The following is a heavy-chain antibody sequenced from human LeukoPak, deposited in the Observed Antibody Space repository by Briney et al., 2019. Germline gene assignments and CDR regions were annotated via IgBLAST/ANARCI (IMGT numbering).Heavy chain of an antibody. CDR3: ASVKFGGGLVYYYGMDV. Sequence: GASVKVSCKASGGTFSSYAISWVRQAPGQGLEWMGGIIPIFGTANYAQKSQGRVTITADESTSTAYMELSSLRSEDTAVYYCASVKFGGGLVYYYGMDVWGKGTTVTVSS. V-gene: IGHV1-69*13. J-gene: IGHJ6*04. CDR1: GGTFSSYA. D-gene: IGHD3-16*01. CDR2: IIPIFGTA.